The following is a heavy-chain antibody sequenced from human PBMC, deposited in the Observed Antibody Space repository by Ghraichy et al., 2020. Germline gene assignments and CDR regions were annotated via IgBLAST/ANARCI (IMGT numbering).Heavy chain of an antibody. CDR2: IYYSGST. D-gene: IGHD3-3*01. CDR1: GGSISSYY. Sequence: SETLSLTCTVSGGSISSYYWSWIRQPPGKGLEWIGYIYYSGSTNYNPSLKSRVTISVDTSKNQFSLKLSSVTAADTAVYYCARGDYDFWSGYYPAYYYYYYMDVWGKGTTVTVSS. CDR3: ARGDYDFWSGYYPAYYYYYYMDV. J-gene: IGHJ6*03. V-gene: IGHV4-59*01.